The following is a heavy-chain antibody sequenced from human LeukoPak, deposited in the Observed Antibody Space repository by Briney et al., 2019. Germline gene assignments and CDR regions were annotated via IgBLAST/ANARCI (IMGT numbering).Heavy chain of an antibody. D-gene: IGHD3-22*01. CDR2: ISYDGSNK. Sequence: GGSLRLSCAASGFTFSSYGMHWVRQAPGKGLEWVAVISYDGSNKYYADSVKGRFTISRDNSKNTLYLQMNSLRAEDTAVYYCAKEISGYYSSLEHPFDYWGQGTLVTVSS. CDR3: AKEISGYYSSLEHPFDY. CDR1: GFTFSSYG. V-gene: IGHV3-30*18. J-gene: IGHJ4*02.